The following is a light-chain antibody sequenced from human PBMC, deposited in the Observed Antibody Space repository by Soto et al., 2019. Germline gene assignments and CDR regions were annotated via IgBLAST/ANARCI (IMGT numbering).Light chain of an antibody. Sequence: EMVVTQSPATLSMSPGGRATLSCSTSERIIRNLALYQQKLGQAPRLPIYGASTRATGVPDIFTGSVSGRDFILTITSLQSEDFGIYYCQQYYHWPRTVGQGTKVDIK. CDR1: ERIIRN. J-gene: IGKJ1*01. CDR3: QQYYHWPRT. CDR2: GAS. V-gene: IGKV3-15*01.